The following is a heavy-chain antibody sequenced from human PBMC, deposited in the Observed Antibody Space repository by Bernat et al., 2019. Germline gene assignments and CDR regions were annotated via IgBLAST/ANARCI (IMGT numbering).Heavy chain of an antibody. D-gene: IGHD6-19*01. V-gene: IGHV3-23*01. CDR3: ARGAVAGRFVDY. Sequence: EVQLLESGGGLVQPGGSLRLSCAASGFTFSSYAMSWVRQAPGKGLEWVSVMSGSGGSTYYADSVKGRFTISRDNSKNTLYLQMNSLRAEDTAVYYCARGAVAGRFVDYWGQGTLVTVSS. CDR2: MSGSGGST. J-gene: IGHJ4*02. CDR1: GFTFSSYA.